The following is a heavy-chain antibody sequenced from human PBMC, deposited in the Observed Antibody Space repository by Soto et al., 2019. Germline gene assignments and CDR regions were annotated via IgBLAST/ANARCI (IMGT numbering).Heavy chain of an antibody. V-gene: IGHV4-34*01. Sequence: PLETLSLTCAVYGGSFSGYYWSWIRQPPGKGLEWIGEINHSGSTNYNPSLKSRVTISVDTSKNQFSLKLSSVTAADTAVYYCASSNNWNWFDPWGQGTLVTVSS. CDR3: ASSNNWNWFDP. D-gene: IGHD1-20*01. J-gene: IGHJ5*02. CDR1: GGSFSGYY. CDR2: INHSGST.